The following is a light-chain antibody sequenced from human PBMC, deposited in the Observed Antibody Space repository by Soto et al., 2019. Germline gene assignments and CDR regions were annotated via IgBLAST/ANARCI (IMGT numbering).Light chain of an antibody. CDR2: GAS. CDR1: QSVSSNY. CDR3: HQYGSSPTWT. J-gene: IGKJ1*01. V-gene: IGKV3-20*01. Sequence: LAQSPCTLSWSPGERATLSCRASQSVSSNYLAWYQQKPGQAPRLLIYGASTRATGIPDRFSGSGSGTDFTLTISRLEPEDSAVYYCHQYGSSPTWTFGQGTKVDIK.